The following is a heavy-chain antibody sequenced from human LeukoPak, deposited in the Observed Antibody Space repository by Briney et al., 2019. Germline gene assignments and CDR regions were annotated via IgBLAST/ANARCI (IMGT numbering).Heavy chain of an antibody. CDR1: GFTFSSYA. J-gene: IGHJ4*02. D-gene: IGHD3-9*01. Sequence: PGGSLRLSCAASGFTFSSYAMHWVRQAPGKGLEWVAVISYDGSNKYYADSVKGRFTISRDNSKNTLYLQMNSLRAEDTAVYYCARDPGSDWFAFDYWGQGTLVTVSS. CDR2: ISYDGSNK. CDR3: ARDPGSDWFAFDY. V-gene: IGHV3-30-3*01.